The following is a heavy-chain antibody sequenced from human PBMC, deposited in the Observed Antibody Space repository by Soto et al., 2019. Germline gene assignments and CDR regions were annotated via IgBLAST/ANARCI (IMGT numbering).Heavy chain of an antibody. D-gene: IGHD2-2*01. CDR2: MSSGGTT. J-gene: IGHJ3*02. V-gene: IGHV3-11*01. CDR1: GFTFTDYY. Sequence: GGSLRLSCVVSGFTFTDYYINWIRQAPGKGLEWISYMSSGGTTYYADSVKGRFTISRDNGKNSMYLQMSSLRDEDTAVYYCARDADCSSTSCSDGPDAFDIWGQGTMVTVSS. CDR3: ARDADCSSTSCSDGPDAFDI.